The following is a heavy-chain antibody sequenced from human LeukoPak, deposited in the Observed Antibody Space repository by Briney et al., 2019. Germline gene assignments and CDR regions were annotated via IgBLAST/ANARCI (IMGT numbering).Heavy chain of an antibody. CDR1: GFTFSSCW. J-gene: IGHJ4*02. Sequence: PGGSLRLSCSASGFTFSSCWMSWVRQAPGKGLAWVAIIKQEGCEKYYVDAVQGRCTFSRDNAKNSLYLQTNSLTAEDTAVYYCARHLREYITTDSPFDYWGQGTLVTVPS. CDR2: IKQEGCEK. V-gene: IGHV3-7*01. CDR3: ARHLREYITTDSPFDY. D-gene: IGHD3-22*01.